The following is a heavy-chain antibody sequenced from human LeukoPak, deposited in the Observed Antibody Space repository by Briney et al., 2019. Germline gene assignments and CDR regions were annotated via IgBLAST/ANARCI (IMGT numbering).Heavy chain of an antibody. CDR2: ISAYNGNT. J-gene: IGHJ4*02. CDR1: GYTFTSYG. V-gene: IGHV1-18*01. D-gene: IGHD6-19*01. CDR3: ARAPSSGWYYDY. Sequence: ASVKVSCKASGYTFTSYGISWVRQAPGQGLEWMGWISAYNGNTNYAQKLQGRVTMTTDTSTSTAYMELRSLRSEDTAVFYCARAPSSGWYYDYWGQGTLVSVSS.